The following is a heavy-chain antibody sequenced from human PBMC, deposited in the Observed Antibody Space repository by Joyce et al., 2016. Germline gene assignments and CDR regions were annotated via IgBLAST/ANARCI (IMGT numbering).Heavy chain of an antibody. Sequence: EVQLLESGGGLVQPGGSLTLSCAASGFTFNNYGLTWVRQAPGKGLEWVSSISDMGGSTYYADSVRDRFNISRDNSKNTLFLQMTSLTAEDTAVYYCAKDRPYSTYYYFYYMDVWGKGTTVTVSS. CDR2: ISDMGGST. V-gene: IGHV3-23*01. D-gene: IGHD4-11*01. CDR1: GFTFNNYG. J-gene: IGHJ6*03. CDR3: AKDRPYSTYYYFYYMDV.